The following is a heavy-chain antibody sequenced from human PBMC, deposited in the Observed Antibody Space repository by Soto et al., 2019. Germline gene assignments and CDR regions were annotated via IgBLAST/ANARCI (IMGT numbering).Heavy chain of an antibody. Sequence: VASVKVSCKASGYRFTGYYVHWVRQAPGQGLEWMGWINPNSGGTNYAQRFQGLVSMTRDTSIGTAYMDLSSLRSDDTAVYYCGRAFRYGGSGYYFDYWGQGTPVTVSS. CDR2: INPNSGGT. CDR1: GYRFTGYY. J-gene: IGHJ4*02. V-gene: IGHV1-2*04. CDR3: GRAFRYGGSGYYFDY. D-gene: IGHD3-22*01.